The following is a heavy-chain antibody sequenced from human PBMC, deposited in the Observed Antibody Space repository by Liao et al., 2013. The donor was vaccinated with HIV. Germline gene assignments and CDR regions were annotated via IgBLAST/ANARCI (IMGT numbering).Heavy chain of an antibody. J-gene: IGHJ3*01. CDR1: DGPFSYYH. CDR3: ARVPHYDGSGYPLDL. Sequence: QVQLQQWGAGLLKPSETLSLTCAVYDGPFSYYHWAWIRQSPGKGLEWIGETNHTGSTNYNPSLKSRVTISADRSRNQFSLKLKSVTAADTAVYYCARVPHYDGSGYPLDLWGQGTVVTV. CDR2: TNHTGST. V-gene: IGHV4-34*01. D-gene: IGHD3-22*01.